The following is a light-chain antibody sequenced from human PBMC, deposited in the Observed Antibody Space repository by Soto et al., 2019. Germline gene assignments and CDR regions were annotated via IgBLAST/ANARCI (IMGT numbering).Light chain of an antibody. V-gene: IGLV2-8*01. Sequence: QSVLTQPPSASGSPGQSVALSCTGTSSDVGGYNYVSWYQQHPGKAPKLMIYEVSKRPSGVPDRFSGSKSGNTASLTVSGLQAEDEPDSYCSSYARTNNPNYVFGTGTKVTVL. CDR1: SSDVGGYNY. CDR2: EVS. CDR3: SSYARTNNPNYV. J-gene: IGLJ1*01.